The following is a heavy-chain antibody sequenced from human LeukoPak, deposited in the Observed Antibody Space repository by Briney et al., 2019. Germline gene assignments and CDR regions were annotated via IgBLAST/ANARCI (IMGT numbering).Heavy chain of an antibody. V-gene: IGHV3-33*01. J-gene: IGHJ4*02. CDR1: GFTFSNYG. CDR3: ARDQALYFSYGDY. CDR2: IFYDGSKE. D-gene: IGHD2/OR15-2a*01. Sequence: QPGRSLRLSCAAPGFTFSNYGMHWVRQAPGKGLEWLAAIFYDGSKEHYADTVKGRFTISRDNSKNTLYLQVNSLTADDTAVYYCARDQALYFSYGDYWGQGTLVTVSS.